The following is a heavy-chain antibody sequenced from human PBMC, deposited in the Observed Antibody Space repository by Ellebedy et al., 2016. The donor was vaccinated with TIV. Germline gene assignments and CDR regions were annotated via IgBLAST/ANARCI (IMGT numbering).Heavy chain of an antibody. CDR3: AKYSGPVVIASTGFDY. D-gene: IGHD3-22*01. CDR1: GFTFSSYA. CDR2: ISYDGSNK. V-gene: IGHV3-30-3*02. J-gene: IGHJ4*02. Sequence: GESLKISCAASGFTFSSYAMHWVRQAPGKGLEWVAVISYDGSNKYYADSVKGRFTISRDNSKNTLYLQMNSLRAEDTAVYYCAKYSGPVVIASTGFDYWGQGTLVTVSS.